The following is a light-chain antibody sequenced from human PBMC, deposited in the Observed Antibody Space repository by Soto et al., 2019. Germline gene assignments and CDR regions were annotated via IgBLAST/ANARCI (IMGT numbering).Light chain of an antibody. J-gene: IGLJ3*02. CDR1: SSNIGAGYD. Sequence: QSVLTQPPSVSGAPGQRVTISCTRSSSNIGAGYDVHWYQQLPGTAPKLLIYGNSNRPSGVPDRFSGSKSGTSASLAITGLQAEDEADYDCQSYDSSLSGWVFGGGTKLTVL. CDR2: GNS. CDR3: QSYDSSLSGWV. V-gene: IGLV1-40*01.